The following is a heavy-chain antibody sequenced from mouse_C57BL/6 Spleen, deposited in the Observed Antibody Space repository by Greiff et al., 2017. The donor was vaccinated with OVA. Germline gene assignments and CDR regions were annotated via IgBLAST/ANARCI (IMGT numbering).Heavy chain of an antibody. V-gene: IGHV2-9-1*01. CDR3: ARHDYGSSYHWYFDV. CDR1: GFSLTSYA. CDR2: IWTGGGT. Sequence: VKVVESGPGLVAPSQSLSITCTVSGFSLTSYAISWVRQPPGKGLEWLGVIWTGGGTNYNSALKSRLSISKDNSKSQVFLKMNSLQTDDTARYYCARHDYGSSYHWYFDVWGTGTTVTVSS. D-gene: IGHD1-1*01. J-gene: IGHJ1*03.